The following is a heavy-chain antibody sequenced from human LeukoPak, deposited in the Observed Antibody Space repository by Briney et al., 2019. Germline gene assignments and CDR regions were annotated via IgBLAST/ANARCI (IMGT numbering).Heavy chain of an antibody. CDR1: GFTFNSSA. CDR3: AKDLLWFGELLYGFDY. Sequence: PGGSLRLSCAASGFTFNSSAMNWVRQAPGKWLEWVSGISGSGANTYYADSVKGRFTISRDNSKNTLYLQMNSLRAEDTAVYYCAKDLLWFGELLYGFDYWGQGTLVTVSS. CDR2: ISGSGANT. D-gene: IGHD3-10*01. V-gene: IGHV3-23*01. J-gene: IGHJ4*02.